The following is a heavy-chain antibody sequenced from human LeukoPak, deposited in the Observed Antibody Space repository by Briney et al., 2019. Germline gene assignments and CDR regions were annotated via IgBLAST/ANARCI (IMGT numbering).Heavy chain of an antibody. V-gene: IGHV4-39*01. Sequence: SETLSLTCTVSSGSISSSSDYSGWIRQPPGKGLEWIGSIYYSGSTYYKPSLKSPATISVHTSQNQFSLKLTSVTAADTAVYYCARCGYYDFWSGFNPATFDYWGQGTLVTVSS. D-gene: IGHD3-3*01. J-gene: IGHJ4*02. CDR1: SGSISSSSDY. CDR3: ARCGYYDFWSGFNPATFDY. CDR2: IYYSGST.